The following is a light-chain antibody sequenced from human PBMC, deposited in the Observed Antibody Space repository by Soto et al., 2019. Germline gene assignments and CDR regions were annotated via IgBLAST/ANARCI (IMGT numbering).Light chain of an antibody. CDR1: SSNIGDNS. Sequence: QSVLTQPPSESGTPGQRVTISCSGSSSNIGDNSVNWFRRLPGTAPKLLISNNNQRPSGVPDRFSGSKSGTSGSLAISGLQSEDEADYFCAAWDASLNAWVFGGGTKLTVL. J-gene: IGLJ3*02. CDR2: NNN. CDR3: AAWDASLNAWV. V-gene: IGLV1-44*01.